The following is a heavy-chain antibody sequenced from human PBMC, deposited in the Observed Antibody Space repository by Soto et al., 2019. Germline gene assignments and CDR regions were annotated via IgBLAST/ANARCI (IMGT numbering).Heavy chain of an antibody. V-gene: IGHV1-8*01. Sequence: GASVKVSCKASGYTFTSYDINWVRQATGQGLEWMGWMNPNSGNTGYAQKFQGRVTMTRNTSISTAYMELSSLRSEDTAVYYCARGWPKIYSSLPKRGFDPWGQGTLVTVSS. CDR2: MNPNSGNT. CDR3: ARGWPKIYSSLPKRGFDP. D-gene: IGHD6-13*01. J-gene: IGHJ5*02. CDR1: GYTFTSYD.